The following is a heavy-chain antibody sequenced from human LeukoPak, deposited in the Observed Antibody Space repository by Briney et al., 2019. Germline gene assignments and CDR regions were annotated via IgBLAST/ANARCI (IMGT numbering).Heavy chain of an antibody. J-gene: IGHJ3*02. Sequence: IPSETLSLTCAVYGGSFSGYYWSWIRQPPGKGLEWIGEINHSGSTNYNPSLKSRVTISVDTSKNQFSLKLSSVTAADTAVYYCARGLSTPIYYDYVWGSYRVDAFDIWGQGTMVTVSS. V-gene: IGHV4-34*01. D-gene: IGHD3-16*02. CDR1: GGSFSGYY. CDR2: INHSGST. CDR3: ARGLSTPIYYDYVWGSYRVDAFDI.